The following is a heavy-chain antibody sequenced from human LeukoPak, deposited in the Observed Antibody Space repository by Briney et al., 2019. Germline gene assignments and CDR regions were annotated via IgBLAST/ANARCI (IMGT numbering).Heavy chain of an antibody. Sequence: SETLSLTCTVSGGSISSYYWSWIRQPPGKGLEWIGYIYYSGSTNYNPSLKSRVTISVDTSKNQFSLKLSSVTAADTGVYYCARGVATVTNWGQGTTVTVSS. CDR3: ARGVATVTN. V-gene: IGHV4-59*01. CDR2: IYYSGST. CDR1: GGSISSYY. J-gene: IGHJ6*02. D-gene: IGHD4-11*01.